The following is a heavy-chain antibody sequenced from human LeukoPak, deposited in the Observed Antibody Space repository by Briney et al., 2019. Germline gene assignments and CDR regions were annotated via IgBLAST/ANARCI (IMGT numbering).Heavy chain of an antibody. V-gene: IGHV3-33*01. CDR3: VRGSSLGATTNWLDP. CDR2: IWYDGSNE. D-gene: IGHD1-26*01. Sequence: PGGSLRLSCAASGFTFSNYGMHWVRQAPGKGLEWVALIWYDGSNENYADSVKGRFTISRDNFKSTLYLQMNSLRAEDTAVYYCVRGSSLGATTNWLDPWGQGTLVTVSS. CDR1: GFTFSNYG. J-gene: IGHJ5*02.